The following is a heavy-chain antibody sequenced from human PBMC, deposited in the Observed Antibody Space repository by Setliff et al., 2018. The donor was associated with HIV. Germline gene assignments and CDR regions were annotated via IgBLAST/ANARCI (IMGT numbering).Heavy chain of an antibody. J-gene: IGHJ3*01. Sequence: PGGSLRLSCAASGFTFSSYSMNWVRQAPGKGLEWISGINWSGDSTNYADSVKGRFTISRDNAKKSLYLEMTSLRVEDTALYYCTNKPESFNPFEVWGQGTVVTVSS. CDR2: INWSGDST. CDR3: TNKPESFNPFEV. CDR1: GFTFSSYS. V-gene: IGHV3-20*04.